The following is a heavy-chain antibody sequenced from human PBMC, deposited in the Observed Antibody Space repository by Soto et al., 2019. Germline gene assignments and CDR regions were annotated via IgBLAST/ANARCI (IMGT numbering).Heavy chain of an antibody. CDR2: INWNGGRT. J-gene: IGHJ4*02. V-gene: IGHV3-20*04. Sequence: DVQLVESGGGVVRPGGSLRLSCAASGFRFDDYGMSWVRQAPGKGLEWVSDINWNGGRTTYADSVKGRFTSSRVNSQNSLYRRMDSLTAVDTGFYFCARDLRLRYDGRYFEYWGQGALVNVSS. CDR3: ARDLRLRYDGRYFEY. CDR1: GFRFDDYG. D-gene: IGHD3-22*01.